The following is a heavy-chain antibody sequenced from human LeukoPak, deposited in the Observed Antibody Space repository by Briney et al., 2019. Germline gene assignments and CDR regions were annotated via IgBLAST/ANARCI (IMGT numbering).Heavy chain of an antibody. V-gene: IGHV3-23*01. D-gene: IGHD3-10*01. J-gene: IGHJ6*02. CDR3: ANTVVRGVASMDV. CDR2: ISGSGATT. Sequence: PGGSLRLSCAASDFTFSSYAMTWVRQAPGKGLEWVSAISGSGATTYYADAVKGRFTISRDNSRNTLYLQMHSLGGEDTAVYYCANTVVRGVASMDVWGRGATVTVSS. CDR1: DFTFSSYA.